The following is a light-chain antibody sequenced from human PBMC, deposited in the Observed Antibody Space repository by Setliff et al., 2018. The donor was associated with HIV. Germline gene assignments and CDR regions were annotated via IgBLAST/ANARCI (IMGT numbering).Light chain of an antibody. CDR3: CSYAGSYTLGV. V-gene: IGLV2-11*01. J-gene: IGLJ1*01. Sequence: QSALTQPRSVSGSPGQSVTNSCTGTSSDVGNYNYVSWYQHHPGKAPKLMIYDVSKRPSGVPDRFSGSKSGKTASLTISGLQAEDEADYYCCSYAGSYTLGVFGTGTKATVL. CDR1: SSDVGNYNY. CDR2: DVS.